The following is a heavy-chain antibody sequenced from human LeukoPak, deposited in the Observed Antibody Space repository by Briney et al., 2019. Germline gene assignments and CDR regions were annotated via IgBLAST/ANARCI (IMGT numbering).Heavy chain of an antibody. J-gene: IGHJ3*02. V-gene: IGHV3-30*04. CDR3: AREEHDAFDI. CDR1: GFTFSSYA. CDR2: ISYDGSNK. D-gene: IGHD1-26*01. Sequence: GGSLRLSCAASGFTFSSYAMHWVRQAPGKGLEWVAVISYDGSNKYYADSVKGRFTISRDNSKNTLYLQMNSLRAEDTAVYYCAREEHDAFDIWGQGTMVTVSS.